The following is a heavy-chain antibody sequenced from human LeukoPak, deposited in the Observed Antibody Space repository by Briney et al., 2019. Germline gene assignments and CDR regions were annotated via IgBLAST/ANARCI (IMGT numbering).Heavy chain of an antibody. CDR1: GGSFSGYY. CDR3: ARRKRLGYYYSSGYYGY. D-gene: IGHD3-22*01. CDR2: INHSGST. J-gene: IGHJ4*02. Sequence: PSETLSLTCAVYGGSFSGYYWSWIRQPPGKGLEWIGEINHSGSTNYNPSLKSRVTISVDTSKNQFSLKLSSVTAADTAVYYCARRKRLGYYYSSGYYGYWGQGTLVTVSS. V-gene: IGHV4-34*01.